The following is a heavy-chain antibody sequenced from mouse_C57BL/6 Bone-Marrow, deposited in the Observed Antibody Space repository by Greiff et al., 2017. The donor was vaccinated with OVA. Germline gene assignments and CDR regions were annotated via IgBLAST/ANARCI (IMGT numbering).Heavy chain of an antibody. V-gene: IGHV1-72*01. CDR1: GYTFTSYW. D-gene: IGHD1-1*01. Sequence: QVQLQQPGAELVKPGASVKLSCKASGYTFTSYWMHWVKQRPGRGLEWIGKIDPNSGGTKYNEKFKSKATLTVDKPSSTAYMQLSSLTSEDSAVDYYAGSTVVAADDMDYWGQGTSVTVSS. CDR2: IDPNSGGT. CDR3: AGSTVVAADDMDY. J-gene: IGHJ4*01.